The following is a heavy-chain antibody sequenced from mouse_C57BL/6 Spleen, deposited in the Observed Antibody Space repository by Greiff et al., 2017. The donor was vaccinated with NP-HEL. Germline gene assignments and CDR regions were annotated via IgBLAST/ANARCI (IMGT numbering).Heavy chain of an antibody. CDR1: GFTFSDYY. CDR2: INYDGSST. Sequence: SGFTFSDYYMAWVRQVPEKGLEWVANINYDGSSTYYLDSLKSRFIISRDNAKNILYLQMSSLKSEDTATYYCARTQGYDWYFDVWGTGTTVTVSS. CDR3: ARTQGYDWYFDV. D-gene: IGHD2-2*01. J-gene: IGHJ1*03. V-gene: IGHV5-16*01.